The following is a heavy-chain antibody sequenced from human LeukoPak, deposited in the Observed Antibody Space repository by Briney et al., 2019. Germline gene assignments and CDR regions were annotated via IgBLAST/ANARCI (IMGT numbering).Heavy chain of an antibody. V-gene: IGHV3-7*01. CDR3: ARYSNSRDAFDI. J-gene: IGHJ3*02. CDR2: IKQDGGEK. Sequence: PGGSLRLSCAASGFTFSNYWMSWVRQTPGKGLEWVATIKQDGGEKYYVDFVKGRFTISRDNARNSVYLQMNSLGAEDTALYYCARYSNSRDAFDIWGRGTLVIVSS. D-gene: IGHD6-13*01. CDR1: GFTFSNYW.